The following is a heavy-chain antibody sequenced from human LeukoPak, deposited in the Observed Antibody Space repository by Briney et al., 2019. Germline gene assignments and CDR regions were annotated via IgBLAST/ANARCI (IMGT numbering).Heavy chain of an antibody. CDR2: IYYSGST. V-gene: IGHV4-39*01. Sequence: PSETLSLTCTVSGGSFNRSGYYWGWIRQPPGKGLEWIGNIYYSGSTYYNPSLKSRVTISVDTSKNQFSLKLSSVTAADTAVYYCARLWGFVPWGQGTLVTVSS. CDR1: GGSFNRSGYY. D-gene: IGHD7-27*01. J-gene: IGHJ5*02. CDR3: ARLWGFVP.